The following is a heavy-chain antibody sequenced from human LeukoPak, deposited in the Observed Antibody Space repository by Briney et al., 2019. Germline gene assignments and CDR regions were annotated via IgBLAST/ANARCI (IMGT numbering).Heavy chain of an antibody. D-gene: IGHD1-20*01. CDR1: GFTFSTFG. J-gene: IGHJ5*02. Sequence: GRSLTLSCAASGFTFSTFGIHWVRQAPGKGLEWVAAIWSDGSYKYYADSVKGRFTISRDNSKNTLYLQMNSLRAEDTAVYYCARSISGTTNNWFDPWGQGTLVTVSS. CDR3: ARSISGTTNNWFDP. CDR2: IWSDGSYK. V-gene: IGHV3-33*01.